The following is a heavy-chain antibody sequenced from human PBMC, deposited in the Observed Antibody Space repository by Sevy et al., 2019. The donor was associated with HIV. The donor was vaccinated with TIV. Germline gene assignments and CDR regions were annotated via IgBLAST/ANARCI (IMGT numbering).Heavy chain of an antibody. J-gene: IGHJ6*02. CDR2: IRSQDKNYAT. V-gene: IGHV3-73*01. Sequence: GGSLRLSCAASGFSFSDSAMHWVRQASGKGLEWIGRIRSQDKNYATSYAASVRDRFTISRDDAKNTANLQMDSLKTEDTAVYYCSRHKEPWRVLDSKDGMDVWGQGTTVTVSS. CDR1: GFSFSDSA. D-gene: IGHD6-19*01. CDR3: SRHKEPWRVLDSKDGMDV.